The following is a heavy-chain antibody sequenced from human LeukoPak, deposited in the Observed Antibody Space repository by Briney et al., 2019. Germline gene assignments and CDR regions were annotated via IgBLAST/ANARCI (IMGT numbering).Heavy chain of an antibody. D-gene: IGHD3-22*01. V-gene: IGHV3-48*03. J-gene: IGHJ4*02. CDR1: GFTFSRCE. CDR2: ISSSGSTI. Sequence: PGGSLRLSCAASGFTFSRCEMNWVRQAPGQGLEWVSYISSSGSTIYYADSLKGRFTISRDNAKNSLYMQMTSLGAEDPPVYYCATLTTYYYESSGDYYFDYWGQRTLVTVSS. CDR3: ATLTTYYYESSGDYYFDY.